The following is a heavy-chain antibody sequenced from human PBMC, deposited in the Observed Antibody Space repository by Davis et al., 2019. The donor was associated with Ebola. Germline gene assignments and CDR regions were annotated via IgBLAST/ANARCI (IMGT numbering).Heavy chain of an antibody. V-gene: IGHV3-7*01. Sequence: GESLKISCAASGFTFRTYWMSWVRQAPGKGLEWVANIDQDGTKKNYVDSVKGRFTVSRDNSKNSLDLQMNSLGAEDTAIYYCVSQYSTSSHYWGQGALVTVSS. CDR3: VSQYSTSSHY. J-gene: IGHJ4*02. CDR2: IDQDGTKK. D-gene: IGHD6-6*01. CDR1: GFTFRTYW.